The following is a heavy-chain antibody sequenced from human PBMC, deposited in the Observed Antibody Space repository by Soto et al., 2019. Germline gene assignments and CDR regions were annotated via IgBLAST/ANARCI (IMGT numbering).Heavy chain of an antibody. CDR1: GGTFSSYS. D-gene: IGHD6-13*01. Sequence: ASVKVSCKASGGTFSSYSISWVRQAPGQGLEWMGGIIPIFGTANYAQKFQGRATITADESTSTAYMELSSLRSEDTAVYYCASYSSSWYGGAFDIWGQGTMVTV. J-gene: IGHJ3*02. CDR2: IIPIFGTA. V-gene: IGHV1-69*13. CDR3: ASYSSSWYGGAFDI.